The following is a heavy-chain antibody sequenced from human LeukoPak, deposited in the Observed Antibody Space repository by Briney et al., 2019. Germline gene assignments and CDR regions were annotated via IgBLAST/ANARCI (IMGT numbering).Heavy chain of an antibody. Sequence: GGSLRLPCAASGFTFSSYSMNWVRQAPGKGLEWVSSISSSSSYIYYADSVKGRFTISRDNAKNSLYLQMNSLRAEDTAVYYCARDLAGIAAAGVLYYFDYWGQGTLVTVSS. CDR3: ARDLAGIAAAGVLYYFDY. J-gene: IGHJ4*02. D-gene: IGHD6-13*01. CDR1: GFTFSSYS. CDR2: ISSSSSYI. V-gene: IGHV3-21*01.